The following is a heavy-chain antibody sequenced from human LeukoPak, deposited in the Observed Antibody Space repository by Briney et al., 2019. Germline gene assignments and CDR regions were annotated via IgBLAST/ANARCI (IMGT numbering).Heavy chain of an antibody. CDR3: ATLYGSGSYYGPARGGLDY. CDR2: MNPNSGNT. Sequence: ASVKVSCKASGYTFTSYDINWVRQAAGQGLEWMGWMNPNSGNTGYAQKFQGRVTMTRNTSISTAYMELSSLRSEDTAVYYCATLYGSGSYYGPARGGLDYWGQGTLVTVSS. J-gene: IGHJ4*02. D-gene: IGHD3-10*01. V-gene: IGHV1-8*01. CDR1: GYTFTSYD.